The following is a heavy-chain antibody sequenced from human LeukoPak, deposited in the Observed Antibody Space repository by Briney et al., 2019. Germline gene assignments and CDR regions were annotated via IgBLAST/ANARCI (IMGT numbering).Heavy chain of an antibody. CDR1: GYSISSGYY. CDR2: IYHSGST. V-gene: IGHV4-38-2*02. CDR3: ARDHYCSSTSCYHYFDY. J-gene: IGHJ4*02. D-gene: IGHD2-2*01. Sequence: PSETLSLTCAVSGYSISSGYYWGWIRQPPGKGLEWIGSIYHSGSTYYNPSLKSRVTISVDTSKNKFSLKLSSVTAADTAVYYCARDHYCSSTSCYHYFDYWGQGTLVTVSS.